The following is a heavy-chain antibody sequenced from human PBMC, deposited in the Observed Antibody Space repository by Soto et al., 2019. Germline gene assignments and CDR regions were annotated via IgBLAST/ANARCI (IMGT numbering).Heavy chain of an antibody. CDR2: ISWNSGSI. CDR1: GFTFDDYA. V-gene: IGHV3-9*01. J-gene: IGHJ6*02. D-gene: IGHD4-4*01. CDR3: AKANSNYYYYYGMDV. Sequence: GGSLRLSCAASGFTFDDYAMHWVRQAPGKGLEWVSGISWNSGSIGYADSVKGRFTISRDNAKNSLYLQMNSLRAEDTALYYCAKANSNYYYYYGMDVWGQGTTVTVSS.